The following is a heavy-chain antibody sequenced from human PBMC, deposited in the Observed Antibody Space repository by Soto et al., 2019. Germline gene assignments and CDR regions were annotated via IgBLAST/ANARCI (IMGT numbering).Heavy chain of an antibody. D-gene: IGHD4-17*01. CDR3: TRDPTGLDDYGDYLVYY. Sequence: GGSLRLSCTASGFTFGDYAMSWFRQAPGKGLEWVGFIRSKAYGGTTEYAASVKGRFTISRDDSKSIAYLQMNSLKTEDTAVYYCTRDPTGLDDYGDYLVYYWGQGTLVTVSS. J-gene: IGHJ4*02. CDR2: IRSKAYGGTT. V-gene: IGHV3-49*03. CDR1: GFTFGDYA.